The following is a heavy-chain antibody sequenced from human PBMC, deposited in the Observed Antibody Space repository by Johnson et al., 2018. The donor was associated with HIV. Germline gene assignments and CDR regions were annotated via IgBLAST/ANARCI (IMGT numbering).Heavy chain of an antibody. Sequence: QVQLVESGGGVVQPGRSLRLSCAASGFTFSSYAMHWVRQAPGNGLEWVAVISYVGSNKYYADSVKGRFTISRDNSKNTLYLQMNSLRDEDTAVYYCAKDIYSVSKIRGLIAPALENHGMDVWGQGTMVTVS. V-gene: IGHV3-30*04. CDR2: ISYVGSNK. J-gene: IGHJ3*01. D-gene: IGHD3-10*01. CDR1: GFTFSSYA. CDR3: AKDIYSVSKIRGLIAPALENHGMDV.